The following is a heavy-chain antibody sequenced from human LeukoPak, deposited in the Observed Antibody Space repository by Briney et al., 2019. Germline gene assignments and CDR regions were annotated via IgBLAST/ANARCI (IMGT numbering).Heavy chain of an antibody. V-gene: IGHV3-73*01. J-gene: IGHJ4*02. CDR3: TRPSGCSGGSCYGY. Sequence: SGGSLRLSCAASGFTFSGSAMHWVRQASGRGLEWVGRIRSKANSYATAYAASVKGRFTISRDDSKNTAYLQMNSLKTEDTAVYYCTRPSGCSGGSCYGYWGQGTLVTVSS. CDR1: GFTFSGSA. D-gene: IGHD2-15*01. CDR2: IRSKANSYAT.